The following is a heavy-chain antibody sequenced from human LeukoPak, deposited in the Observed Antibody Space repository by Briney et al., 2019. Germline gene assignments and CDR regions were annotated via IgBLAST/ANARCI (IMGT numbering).Heavy chain of an antibody. Sequence: GGSLRLSCAASGFTFRNYGMTLVRQAPGKGLEWCAGISGSGGTTHSSDSVKGRCTISRDNSKNTLSPQINSLSAEDTAVYYCAQIHDHGDYVAFWGQGALVTVSS. CDR1: GFTFRNYG. V-gene: IGHV3-23*01. J-gene: IGHJ4*02. D-gene: IGHD1-1*01. CDR2: ISGSGGTT. CDR3: AQIHDHGDYVAF.